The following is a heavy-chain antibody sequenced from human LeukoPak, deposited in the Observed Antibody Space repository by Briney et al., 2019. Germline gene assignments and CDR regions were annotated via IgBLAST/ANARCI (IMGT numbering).Heavy chain of an antibody. Sequence: GGSLRLSCAASGLIVSSNYMSWVRQAPGKGLEWVSVIYSGDSTYYADSVKGRFTISRDNSKNSLYLQMNSLRAEDTAVYYGAREKAGTATLGNYWGQGTLVTVSS. D-gene: IGHD1-7*01. CDR2: IYSGDST. J-gene: IGHJ4*02. CDR3: AREKAGTATLGNY. CDR1: GLIVSSNY. V-gene: IGHV3-66*02.